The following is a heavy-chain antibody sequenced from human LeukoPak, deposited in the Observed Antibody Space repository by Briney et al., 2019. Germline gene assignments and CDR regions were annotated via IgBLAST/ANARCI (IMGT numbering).Heavy chain of an antibody. CDR1: GYTFTGYY. V-gene: IGHV1-2*02. D-gene: IGHD3-16*01. CDR2: INPNSGGT. Sequence: ASVKVSCKASGYTFTGYYMHWVRQAPGQGLEWMGWINPNSGGTYYAQKFQGRVSMTRDTSISTAYMELSSLRSEDMAGYYCALDAGGAGPFDYWGQGTLVTVSS. J-gene: IGHJ4*02. CDR3: ALDAGGAGPFDY.